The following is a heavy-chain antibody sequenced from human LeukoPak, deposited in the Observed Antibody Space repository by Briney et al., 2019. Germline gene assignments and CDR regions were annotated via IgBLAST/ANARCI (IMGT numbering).Heavy chain of an antibody. CDR3: ARAWGF. D-gene: IGHD3-16*01. J-gene: IGHJ4*02. CDR1: GFTFSDAW. V-gene: IGHV3-15*01. Sequence: GGSLRLSCAASGFTFSDAWVSWVRQAPGKGLEWVGRIKGKTDGGTTDYAAPVKGRFTISRDNSKNTLYLQMNSLRAEDTAVYYCARAWGFWGQGTLVTVSS. CDR2: IKGKTDGGTT.